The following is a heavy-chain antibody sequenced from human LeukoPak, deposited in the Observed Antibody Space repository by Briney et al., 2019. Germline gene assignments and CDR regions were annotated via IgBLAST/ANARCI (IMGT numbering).Heavy chain of an antibody. CDR1: GYTFTGYY. CDR3: ARGVYYDSRKGTDY. CDR2: INPSSGGT. J-gene: IGHJ4*02. V-gene: IGHV1-2*06. D-gene: IGHD3-22*01. Sequence: ASVKVSCKASGYTFTGYYMHWVRQAPGQGLEWMGRINPSSGGTNYAQKFQGRVTMTRDTSISTAYMELSRLRSDDTAVYYCARGVYYDSRKGTDYWGQGTLVTVSS.